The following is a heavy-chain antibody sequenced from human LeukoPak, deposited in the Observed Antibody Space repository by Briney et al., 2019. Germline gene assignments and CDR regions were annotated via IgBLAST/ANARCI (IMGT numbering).Heavy chain of an antibody. Sequence: SETLSLTCAVSGGSISSNAYYWGWIRQPPGTGLEWIGSVHYSGSTYYNPSLKSRVTISVDTSKNQFSLKLRSVTVADTTVFYCARVVRGVHDYYFDPWGQGALVTVSS. D-gene: IGHD3-10*01. CDR2: VHYSGST. CDR3: ARVVRGVHDYYFDP. J-gene: IGHJ4*02. V-gene: IGHV4-39*01. CDR1: GGSISSNAYY.